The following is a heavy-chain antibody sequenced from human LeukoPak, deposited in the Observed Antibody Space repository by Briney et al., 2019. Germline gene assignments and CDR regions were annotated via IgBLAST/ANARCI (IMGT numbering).Heavy chain of an antibody. D-gene: IGHD2-15*01. J-gene: IGHJ4*02. CDR2: IYYSGST. CDR1: GGSISNGDHY. V-gene: IGHV4-30-4*08. CDR3: ARIHRYCSGGACYVLDN. Sequence: PSETLSLTCTVSGGSISNGDHYWSWIRQHPGKGLEWIGHIYYSGSTYYNPSLKSRVTISVDTSKNQFSLKLSSVTAADTAVYYCARIHRYCSGGACYVLDNWGQGTLVAVSS.